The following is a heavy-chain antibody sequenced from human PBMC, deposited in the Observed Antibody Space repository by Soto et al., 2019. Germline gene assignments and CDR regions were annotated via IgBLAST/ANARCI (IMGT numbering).Heavy chain of an antibody. CDR2: INPNSGGT. D-gene: IGHD3-9*01. V-gene: IGHV1-2*02. J-gene: IGHJ4*02. CDR1: GYTFTGYY. CDR3: ARSTLTGYYNPFDY. Sequence: ASVKVSCKASGYTFTGYYMHWVRQAPGQGLEWMGWINPNSGGTNYAQKFQGRVTMTRDTSISTAYMELSRLRSGDTALYYCARSTLTGYYNPFDYWGQGTLVTVSS.